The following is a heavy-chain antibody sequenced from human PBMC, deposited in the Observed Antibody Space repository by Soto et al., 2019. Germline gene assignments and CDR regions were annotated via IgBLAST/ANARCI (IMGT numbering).Heavy chain of an antibody. CDR1: GGSFSGYY. V-gene: IGHV4-34*01. CDR2: INHSGST. CDR3: ARARYCTNGVCYSTPYYYYGMAV. D-gene: IGHD2-8*01. Sequence: SETLSLTCAVYGGSFSGYYWSWIRQPPGKGLEWIGEINHSGSTNYNPSLKSRVTISVDTSKNQFSLKLSSVTAADTAVYYCARARYCTNGVCYSTPYYYYGMAVWGQGTTVTVYS. J-gene: IGHJ6*02.